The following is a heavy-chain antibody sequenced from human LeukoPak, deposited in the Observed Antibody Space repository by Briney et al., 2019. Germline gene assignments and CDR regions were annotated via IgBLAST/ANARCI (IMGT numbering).Heavy chain of an antibody. J-gene: IGHJ4*02. Sequence: PGGSLRLSCAASGFTFSSYSMNWVRQAPGKGLEWVSSISSSSSYIYYADSVKGRFTISRDNAKNSLYLQMNSLRAEDTAVYYCARRPIAVAADLNTLFFDYWGQGTLVTVSS. D-gene: IGHD6-19*01. V-gene: IGHV3-21*03. CDR3: ARRPIAVAADLNTLFFDY. CDR1: GFTFSSYS. CDR2: ISSSSSYI.